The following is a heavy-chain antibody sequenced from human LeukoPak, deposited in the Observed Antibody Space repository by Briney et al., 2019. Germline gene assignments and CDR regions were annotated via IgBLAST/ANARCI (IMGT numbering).Heavy chain of an antibody. Sequence: GASVKVSCKASGYTFTGYYMHWVRQAPGQGLEWMGRINPNSGGTNYAQKFQGRVTMTRDTSISTAYMELSRLRSDDTAVYCCARSSPYSGNDYWGQGTLVTVSS. J-gene: IGHJ4*02. V-gene: IGHV1-2*06. CDR2: INPNSGGT. D-gene: IGHD1-26*01. CDR1: GYTFTGYY. CDR3: ARSSPYSGNDY.